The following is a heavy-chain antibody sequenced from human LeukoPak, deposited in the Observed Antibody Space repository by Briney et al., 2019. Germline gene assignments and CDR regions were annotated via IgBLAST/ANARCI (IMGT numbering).Heavy chain of an antibody. CDR3: ARSGSGYDSNWFDP. D-gene: IGHD5-12*01. Sequence: GTSVKVSCKASGFTFTSSAMQWVRQARGQRLEWIGWIVVGSGNTNYAQKFQERVTITRDMSTSTAYMELSSLRSEDTAVYYCARSGSGYDSNWFDPWGQGTLVTVSS. CDR2: IVVGSGNT. J-gene: IGHJ5*02. CDR1: GFTFTSSA. V-gene: IGHV1-58*02.